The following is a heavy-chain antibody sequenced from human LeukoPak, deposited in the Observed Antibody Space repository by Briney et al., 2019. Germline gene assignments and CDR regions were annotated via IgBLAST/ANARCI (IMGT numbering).Heavy chain of an antibody. D-gene: IGHD3-22*01. Sequence: GGSLRLSCAASGFTFSSYAMSWVRQAPGKGLEWVSAISGSGGSTYYADSVKGRFTISRDNSKNTLYLQMNSLRAEDTAVYYCAKSVGYYYDSSGYYFNYWGQGTLVTVSS. V-gene: IGHV3-23*01. CDR2: ISGSGGST. CDR1: GFTFSSYA. CDR3: AKSVGYYYDSSGYYFNY. J-gene: IGHJ4*02.